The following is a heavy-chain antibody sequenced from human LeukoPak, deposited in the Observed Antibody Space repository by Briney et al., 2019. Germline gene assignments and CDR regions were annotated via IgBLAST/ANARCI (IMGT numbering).Heavy chain of an antibody. CDR1: GGSISGGSDF. D-gene: IGHD1/OR15-1a*01. CDR2: ST. Sequence: PSETLSLTCTVSGGSISGGSDFWGWVRQPPGNGLEWISSSTFYSPSLKSRVSISVDPSKNQFSLRLNCVTAADTAVYFCARVVNTGTGGRGWFGRWGEGRLV. J-gene: IGHJ5*02. CDR3: ARVVNTGTGGRGWFGR. V-gene: IGHV4-39*01.